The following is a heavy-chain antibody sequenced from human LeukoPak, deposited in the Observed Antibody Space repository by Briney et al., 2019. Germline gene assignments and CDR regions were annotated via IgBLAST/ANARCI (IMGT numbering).Heavy chain of an antibody. J-gene: IGHJ4*02. CDR3: ATIAARGSGWYWFFDY. D-gene: IGHD6-19*01. Sequence: ASVKVSCKASGGTFSSYAISWVRQAPGQGLEWMGRIIPIFGTANYAQKFQGRVTITTDESTSTAYMELSSLRSEDTAVYYCATIAARGSGWYWFFDYWGQGTLVTVSS. CDR2: IIPIFGTA. V-gene: IGHV1-69*05. CDR1: GGTFSSYA.